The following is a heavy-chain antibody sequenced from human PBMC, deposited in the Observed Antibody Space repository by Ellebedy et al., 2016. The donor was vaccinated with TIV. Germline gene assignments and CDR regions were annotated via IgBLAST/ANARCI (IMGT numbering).Heavy chain of an antibody. D-gene: IGHD2-21*02. CDR2: IWYDGSNK. CDR3: ARYRVYCGGDCYFSYSYYGMDV. Sequence: GESLKISCAASGFTFSTYGMHWVRQAPGKGLEWVAVIWYDGSNKYYADSVKGRFTISRDNSKNTLYLQMNSLRDEDTAVYSCARYRVYCGGDCYFSYSYYGMDVWGQGTTVTVSS. V-gene: IGHV3-33*01. J-gene: IGHJ6*02. CDR1: GFTFSTYG.